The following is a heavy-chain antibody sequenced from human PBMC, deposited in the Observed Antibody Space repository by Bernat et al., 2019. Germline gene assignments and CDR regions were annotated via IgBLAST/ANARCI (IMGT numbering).Heavy chain of an antibody. Sequence: EVQLVESGGGLVQPGGSLRLSCAASGFTVRSNYMSWVRQAPGKGLEWVSVIYSGGSTYYADSVKGRFTISRDNSKNTLYLQMNSLRAEDTAVYYCASGGMATIMNPFDYWGQGTLVTVSS. CDR3: ASGGMATIMNPFDY. CDR1: GFTVRSNY. D-gene: IGHD5-12*01. J-gene: IGHJ4*02. V-gene: IGHV3-66*01. CDR2: IYSGGST.